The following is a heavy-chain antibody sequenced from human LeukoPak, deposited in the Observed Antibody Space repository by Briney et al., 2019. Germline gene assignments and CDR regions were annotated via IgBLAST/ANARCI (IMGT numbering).Heavy chain of an antibody. CDR1: GYTFTGYY. CDR2: INPNSGGT. Sequence: ASVKVSCKASGYTFTGYYMHWVQQAPGQGLEWMGWINPNSGGTNYAQKFQGRVTMTRDTSISTAYMELSRLRSDDTAVYYCASDRTVSSGYYVLVYWGQGTLVTVSS. D-gene: IGHD3-22*01. J-gene: IGHJ4*02. V-gene: IGHV1-2*02. CDR3: ASDRTVSSGYYVLVY.